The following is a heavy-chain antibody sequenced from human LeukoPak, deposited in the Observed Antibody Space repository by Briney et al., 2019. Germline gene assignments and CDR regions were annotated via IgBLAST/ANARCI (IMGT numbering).Heavy chain of an antibody. J-gene: IGHJ3*01. CDR2: IYSGGST. CDR3: ARDFRAGGAFDV. V-gene: IGHV3-53*01. Sequence: SGGSLRLSCAASGFTVSSNYMSWVRQAPGKGLEWVSVIYSGGSTYYADPVKGRSTISRDNSKNTLYLQMNSLRAEDTAVYYWARDFRAGGAFDVWGQGTMVTVSS. D-gene: IGHD3-16*01. CDR1: GFTVSSNY.